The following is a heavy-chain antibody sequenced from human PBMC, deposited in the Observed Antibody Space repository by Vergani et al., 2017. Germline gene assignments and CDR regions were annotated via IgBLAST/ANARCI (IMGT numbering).Heavy chain of an antibody. CDR1: GFTFSSYA. J-gene: IGHJ6*02. CDR2: ISGSGGST. CDR3: AKSGQLERLSDYYYYGMDV. Sequence: EVQLLESGGGLVQPGGSLRLSCAASGFTFSSYAMSWVRQAPGKGLEWVSAISGSGGSTYYADSVKGRFTISRDNSKNTLYLQMNSLRAEDTAVYYCAKSGQLERLSDYYYYGMDVWGQGTTVTGSS. D-gene: IGHD1-1*01. V-gene: IGHV3-23*01.